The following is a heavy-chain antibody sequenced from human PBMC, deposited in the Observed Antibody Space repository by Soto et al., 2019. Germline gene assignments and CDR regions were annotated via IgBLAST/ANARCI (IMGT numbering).Heavy chain of an antibody. V-gene: IGHV4-34*01. D-gene: IGHD5-18*01. J-gene: IGHJ4*02. CDR2: VNHSGGA. Sequence: SETLSLTCGVYGGSFRNYYWIWVRQPPGKGLEWIGEVNHSGGATYNPSPQSRVTISLDTTNNHFSLKMTSVTDEDTAVYYCARDHIYAFDNWGQGTPVTVSS. CDR3: ARDHIYAFDN. CDR1: GGSFRNYY.